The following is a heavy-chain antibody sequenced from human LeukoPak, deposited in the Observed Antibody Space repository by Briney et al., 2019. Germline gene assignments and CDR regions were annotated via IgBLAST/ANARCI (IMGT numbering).Heavy chain of an antibody. V-gene: IGHV4-59*01. J-gene: IGHJ4*02. D-gene: IGHD3-10*01. Sequence: PSETLSLTCAVYGGSFSGYYWSWIRQPPGKGLEYIGYIYYNGNTNYNPSLKSRVIMSVDTSKNQFSLKVISVTAADTAVYYCARHYGSGTYPLDYWGQGTLVTVSS. CDR1: GGSFSGYY. CDR3: ARHYGSGTYPLDY. CDR2: IYYNGNT.